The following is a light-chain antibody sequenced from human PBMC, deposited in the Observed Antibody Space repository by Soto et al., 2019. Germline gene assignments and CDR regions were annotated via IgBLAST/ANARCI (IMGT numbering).Light chain of an antibody. J-gene: IGKJ4*01. V-gene: IGKV3-11*01. CDR1: QSVSSY. CDR2: DAS. CDR3: QQRSNWPPP. Sequence: EIVLTQSPATLSLSPGERATLSCRASQSVSSYLAWYQQKPGQAPRLLIYDASNRATGIPARFSGSGSGTAFTLTISSLEPEDFAVYSCQQRSNWPPPFGGGTKVEIK.